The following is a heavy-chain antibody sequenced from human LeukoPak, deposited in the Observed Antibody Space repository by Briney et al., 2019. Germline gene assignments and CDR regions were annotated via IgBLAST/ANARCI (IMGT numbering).Heavy chain of an antibody. CDR3: ARTIAAAGTSIGFYFDY. CDR1: GGSISSGGYS. D-gene: IGHD6-13*01. Sequence: SETLSLTCAVSGGSISSGGYSWSWIRQPPGKGLEWIGYIYHSGSTYYNPSLKSRVTISVDRSKNQFSLKLSSVTAADTAVYYCARTIAAAGTSIGFYFDYWGQGTLVTVSS. V-gene: IGHV4-30-2*01. CDR2: IYHSGST. J-gene: IGHJ4*02.